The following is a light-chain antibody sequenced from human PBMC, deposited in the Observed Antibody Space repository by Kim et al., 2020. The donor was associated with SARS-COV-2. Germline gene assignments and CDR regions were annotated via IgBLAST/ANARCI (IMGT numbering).Light chain of an antibody. CDR1: RSQFSSSKY. J-gene: IGLJ1*01. CDR3: ASHGGYDYV. V-gene: IGLV2-11*03. CDR2: DFT. Sequence: PWQSVAIYCSGTRSQFSSSKYGSWYIPHPGKSPPLIIYDFTKRPSGVPDRFSGSMSGNTASLPVSGLQAEDEADYYCASHGGYDYVFGTGTKVTVL.